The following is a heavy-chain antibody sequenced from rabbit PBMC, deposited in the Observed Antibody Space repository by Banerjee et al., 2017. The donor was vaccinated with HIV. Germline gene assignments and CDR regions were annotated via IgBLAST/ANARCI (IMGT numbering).Heavy chain of an antibody. CDR1: GFTLSSYW. J-gene: IGHJ6*01. Sequence: QEQLEESGGDLVKPEGSLTLTCTASGFTLSSYWICWVRQAPGKGLEWIACMDAGSSGSTYYTSWAKGRFTISKTSSTTVTLQMTSLTAADTATYFCARRDGGYVAYGYAYYGMDLWGPGTLVTVS. CDR3: ARRDGGYVAYGYAYYGMDL. D-gene: IGHD6-1*01. V-gene: IGHV1S45*01. CDR2: MDAGSSGST.